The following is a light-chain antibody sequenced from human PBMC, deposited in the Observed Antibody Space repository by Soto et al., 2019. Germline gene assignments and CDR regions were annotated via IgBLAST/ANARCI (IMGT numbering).Light chain of an antibody. Sequence: DIQMTQSQSSLSASVGYRFTITCRASQSISSYLNWYQQKTGKAPKIMIYAASSLQSGVPSRFSGSGYGTEFNLTISSLQTDDFATYYCQQYNDYSLTFGGGTKVDIK. CDR3: QQYNDYSLT. CDR2: AAS. V-gene: IGKV1-39*01. CDR1: QSISSY. J-gene: IGKJ4*01.